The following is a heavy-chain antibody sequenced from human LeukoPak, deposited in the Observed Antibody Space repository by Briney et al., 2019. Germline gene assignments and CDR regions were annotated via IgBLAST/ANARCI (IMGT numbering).Heavy chain of an antibody. CDR2: ISGDGGNT. D-gene: IGHD3-10*02. V-gene: IGHV3-43*02. J-gene: IGHJ4*02. CDR1: GFTFDDYA. Sequence: GGSLRLSCAASGFTFDDYAMQWVRQAPGKGLEWVSLISGDGGNTHYADSVKGRFTISRDNSKNSLYLQMNSLRTEDTALYYCALFGESTDYYFDYWGQGTLITVSS. CDR3: ALFGESTDYYFDY.